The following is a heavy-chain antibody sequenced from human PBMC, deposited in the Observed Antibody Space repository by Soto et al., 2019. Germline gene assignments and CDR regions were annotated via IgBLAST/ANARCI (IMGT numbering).Heavy chain of an antibody. CDR1: GGSISSGGYY. V-gene: IGHV4-31*02. D-gene: IGHD3-22*01. Sequence: SETLSLSCTVSGGSISSGGYYWSWIRQHPGKGLEWIGYIYYSGSTYYNPSLKSRVTISVDTSKNQFSLKLSSVTAADTAVYYCARVSYYDSSGYYYVDYWGQGTLVTVSS. CDR2: IYYSGST. CDR3: ARVSYYDSSGYYYVDY. J-gene: IGHJ4*02.